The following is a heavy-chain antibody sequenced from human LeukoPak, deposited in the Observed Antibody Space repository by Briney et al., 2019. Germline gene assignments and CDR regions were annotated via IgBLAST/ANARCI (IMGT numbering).Heavy chain of an antibody. CDR3: ARALVEVELRSPSDY. D-gene: IGHD1-7*01. Sequence: PGGSLRLSCAASQFTFSKYSMNWVRQAPGKGLEWVSSISTKSTYIYYADSVKGRFTISRDNAKNSLYLQMNNLRVEDTAVHYCARALVEVELRSPSDYWGQGTLVTVSS. V-gene: IGHV3-21*01. CDR2: ISTKSTYI. J-gene: IGHJ4*02. CDR1: QFTFSKYS.